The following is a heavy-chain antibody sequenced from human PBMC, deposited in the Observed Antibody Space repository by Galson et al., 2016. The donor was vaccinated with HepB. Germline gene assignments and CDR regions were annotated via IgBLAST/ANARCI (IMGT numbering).Heavy chain of an antibody. CDR2: ISTSVNTI. V-gene: IGHV3-48*04. CDR3: ARVRVGATFTDAFDI. J-gene: IGHJ3*02. D-gene: IGHD1-26*01. CDR1: GFTFSRSG. Sequence: SLRLSCAGSGFTFSRSGVNWVRQAPGKGLQWVSYISTSVNTIYYADSVKGRFTISRDNAKNSLYLQMNSLRAEDTAVYYCARVRVGATFTDAFDIWGQGTMVTVSS.